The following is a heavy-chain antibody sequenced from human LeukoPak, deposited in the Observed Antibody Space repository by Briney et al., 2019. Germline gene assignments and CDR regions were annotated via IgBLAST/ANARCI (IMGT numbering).Heavy chain of an antibody. CDR3: ARAVVLLHMDV. D-gene: IGHD3-10*01. CDR1: GFTFSSYS. Sequence: GGSLRLSCAASGFTFSSYSMNWVRQAPGKGLEWVSSISSSSSYIYYADSVKGRFTISRDNAKNSLYLQMNSLRAEDTAVYYCARAVVLLHMDVWGKGTTVTVSS. CDR2: ISSSSSYI. V-gene: IGHV3-21*01. J-gene: IGHJ6*04.